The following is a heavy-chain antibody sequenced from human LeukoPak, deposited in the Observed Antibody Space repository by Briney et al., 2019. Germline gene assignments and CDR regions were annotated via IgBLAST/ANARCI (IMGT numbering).Heavy chain of an antibody. Sequence: GGSLRLSSAVSGFSSSSYAMHCVRQAPGKGLEWVAVISSDGSRKYYPDSLKGRFTISRDSSKNTLSLQMYPLRAEDTAVSHCARNPKSSYGMVWFLELWGRGSLVTVSS. CDR1: GFSSSSYA. J-gene: IGHJ2*01. D-gene: IGHD2-2*01. CDR3: ARNPKSSYGMVWFLEL. CDR2: ISSDGSRK. V-gene: IGHV3-30-3*01.